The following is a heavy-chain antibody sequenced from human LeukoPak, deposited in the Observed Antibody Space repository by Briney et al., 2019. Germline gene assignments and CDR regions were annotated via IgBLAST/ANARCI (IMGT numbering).Heavy chain of an antibody. D-gene: IGHD3-3*01. CDR2: ISSSGSTI. CDR1: GFTFSDYY. J-gene: IGHJ4*02. Sequence: GGSLRLSCAASGFTFSDYYMSWIRQAPGKGLEWVSYISSSGSTIYYADSVKGRFTISRDNAKNSLYLQMSSLKAEDTAVYYCARAPHQLRPIDYWGQGTLVTVSS. CDR3: ARAPHQLRPIDY. V-gene: IGHV3-11*04.